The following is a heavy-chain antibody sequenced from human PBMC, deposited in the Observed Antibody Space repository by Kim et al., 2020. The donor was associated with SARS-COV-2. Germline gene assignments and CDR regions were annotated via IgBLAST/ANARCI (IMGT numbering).Heavy chain of an antibody. D-gene: IGHD5-18*01. CDR2: ISYDGSNK. CDR1: GFTFSSYA. Sequence: GGSLRLSCAASGFTFSSYAMHWVRQAPGKGLEWVAVISYDGSNKYYADSVKGRFTISRDNSKNTLYLQMNSLRAEDTAVYYCARSDRIQLWLTYYYYGMAVWSKGTTVTASS. CDR3: ARSDRIQLWLTYYYYGMAV. V-gene: IGHV3-30*04. J-gene: IGHJ6*04.